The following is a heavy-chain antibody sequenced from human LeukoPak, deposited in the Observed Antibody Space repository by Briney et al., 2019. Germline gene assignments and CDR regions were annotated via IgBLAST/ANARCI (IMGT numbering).Heavy chain of an antibody. D-gene: IGHD6-19*01. CDR2: INPNSGGT. J-gene: IGHJ5*02. CDR1: GYTFTGYY. Sequence: GASVKVSCKASGYTFTGYYMHWVRQAPGQGLEWMGWINPNSGGTNYAQKFQGRVTMTRDTSISTAYMELSRLRSDDTAVYYCARTRSYSSGWYDWFDPWGQGTLVTVSS. CDR3: ARTRSYSSGWYDWFDP. V-gene: IGHV1-2*02.